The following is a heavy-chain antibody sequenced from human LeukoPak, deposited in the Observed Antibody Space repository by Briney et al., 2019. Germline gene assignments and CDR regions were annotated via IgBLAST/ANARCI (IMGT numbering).Heavy chain of an antibody. CDR2: ISYDGSNK. CDR1: GFTVSSYA. J-gene: IGHJ4*02. V-gene: IGHV3-30*01. CDR3: AREYSSSWSYANNFDY. D-gene: IGHD6-13*01. Sequence: GGSLRLSCAASGFTVSSYAMHWVRQAPGKGLEWVAVISYDGSNKYYADSVKGRFTISRDNSKNTLYLQMNSLRAEDTAVYYCAREYSSSWSYANNFDYWGQGTLVTVSS.